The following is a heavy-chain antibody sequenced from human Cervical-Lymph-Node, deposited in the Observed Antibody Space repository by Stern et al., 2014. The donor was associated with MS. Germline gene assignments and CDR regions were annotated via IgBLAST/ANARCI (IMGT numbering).Heavy chain of an antibody. CDR3: ARDTSSPERSDW. CDR1: GFTVSRGY. CDR2: ITNVGST. J-gene: IGHJ4*02. V-gene: IGHV3-53*01. Sequence: EVQLVESGGGVIQPGGSLRLSCTASGFTVSRGYMTWVRQAPGKGLECVSIITNVGSTFYTDSVKGRFTISRDDSKNTVYLHMTSLRAEDTAMYYCARDTSSPERSDWWGQGTLVTVSS. D-gene: IGHD1-1*01.